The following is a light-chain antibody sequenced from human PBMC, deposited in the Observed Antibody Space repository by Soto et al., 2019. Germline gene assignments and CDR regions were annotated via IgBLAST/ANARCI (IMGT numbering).Light chain of an antibody. Sequence: DIQMTQSPSTLSASVGDRVTITCRASQSISTWLAWYQQRPGEAPKLLIYDASILERGVPSRFSGSASGTEFTLTISSLQPDDFATYYCQQYNSYWTFGQGTKVDIK. V-gene: IGKV1-5*01. CDR2: DAS. CDR1: QSISTW. CDR3: QQYNSYWT. J-gene: IGKJ1*01.